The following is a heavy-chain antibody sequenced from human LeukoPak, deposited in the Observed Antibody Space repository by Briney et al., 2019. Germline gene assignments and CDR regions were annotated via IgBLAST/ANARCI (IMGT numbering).Heavy chain of an antibody. J-gene: IGHJ4*02. V-gene: IGHV1-46*01. CDR2: INPSGGST. D-gene: IGHD3-22*01. Sequence: ASVKVSCKASGYTFTTYYIHWVRQAPGQGLEWMGIINPSGGSTNYAQKFQGRVTITADESTSTAYMELSSLRSEDTAVYYCARVWINTKSNPQYYFDYWGQGTLVTVSS. CDR1: GYTFTTYY. CDR3: ARVWINTKSNPQYYFDY.